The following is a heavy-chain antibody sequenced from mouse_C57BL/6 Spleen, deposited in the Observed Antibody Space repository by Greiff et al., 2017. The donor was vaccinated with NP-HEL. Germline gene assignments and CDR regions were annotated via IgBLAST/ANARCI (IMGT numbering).Heavy chain of an antibody. V-gene: IGHV3-6*01. CDR3: ARESDYGGYFDY. CDR2: ISYDGSN. CDR1: GYSITSGYY. Sequence: EVKLQESGPGLVKPSQSLSLTCSVTGYSITSGYYWNWIRQFPGNKLEWMGYISYDGSNNYNPSLKNRISITRDTSKNQFFLKLNSVTTEDTATYYCARESDYGGYFDYWGQGTTLTVSS. D-gene: IGHD2-4*01. J-gene: IGHJ2*01.